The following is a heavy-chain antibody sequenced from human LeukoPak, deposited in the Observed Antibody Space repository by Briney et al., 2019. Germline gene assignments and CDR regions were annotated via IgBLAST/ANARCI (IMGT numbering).Heavy chain of an antibody. D-gene: IGHD6-19*01. CDR3: ARGWAVAGTERRVFDY. CDR2: FIPIFGTT. V-gene: IGHV1-69*01. Sequence: GSSVKVSCKASGGPFSSYGLSWVRQAPGQGLEWMGGFIPIFGTTNYAQKFQGRVTITADESATTAYMTLTSLRSEDTAMYYCARGWAVAGTERRVFDYWGQGTLVTVSS. J-gene: IGHJ4*02. CDR1: GGPFSSYG.